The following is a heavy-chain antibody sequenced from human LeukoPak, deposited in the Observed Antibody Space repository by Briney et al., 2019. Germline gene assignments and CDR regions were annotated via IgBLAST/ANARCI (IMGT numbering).Heavy chain of an antibody. V-gene: IGHV3-11*01. CDR1: GFTFSDYY. D-gene: IGHD1-26*01. Sequence: GGSLRLSCAASGFTFSDYYMTWIRQSPGKGLEWVSYISSRGTTIYYGDSVRGRFTISRDNAKNSLYLQMNSLRAEDTALYYCARDLLGWELHYFDYWGQGTLVTVSS. CDR2: ISSRGTTI. J-gene: IGHJ4*02. CDR3: ARDLLGWELHYFDY.